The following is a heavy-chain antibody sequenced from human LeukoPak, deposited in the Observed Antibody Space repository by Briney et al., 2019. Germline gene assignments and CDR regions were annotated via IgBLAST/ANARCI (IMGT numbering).Heavy chain of an antibody. Sequence: SGPTLVNPTQTLTLTCTFSGFSLSTSRVAVGWIRQPPGKALEWLALIYGNDDKRYSPSLKSRLTITQDTSKDQVVLTMTNMDPVDTATYYCARQSSFDYWGQGTLVTVSS. CDR3: ARQSSFDY. V-gene: IGHV2-5*01. CDR1: GFSLSTSRVA. CDR2: IYGNDDK. J-gene: IGHJ4*02.